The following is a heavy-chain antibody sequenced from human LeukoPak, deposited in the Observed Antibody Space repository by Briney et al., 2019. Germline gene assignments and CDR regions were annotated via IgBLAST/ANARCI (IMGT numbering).Heavy chain of an antibody. Sequence: GGSLRLSCAASGFTFSSYSMNWVRQAPGKGLEWVSYISSSSSTIYYADSVKGRFTISRDNAKNSLYLQMNSLRAEDTAVYYCARDPGTIFGPKYYFDYWGQGTLVTVSS. D-gene: IGHD3-3*01. J-gene: IGHJ4*02. V-gene: IGHV3-48*01. CDR2: ISSSSSTI. CDR1: GFTFSSYS. CDR3: ARDPGTIFGPKYYFDY.